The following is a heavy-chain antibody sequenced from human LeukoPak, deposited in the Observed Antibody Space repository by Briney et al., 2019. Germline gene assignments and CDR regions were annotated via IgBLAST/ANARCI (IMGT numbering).Heavy chain of an antibody. J-gene: IGHJ4*02. V-gene: IGHV4-59*08. CDR3: ASHTYGSGSYVDY. Sequence: SETLSLTCTASGGSISSYYWSWIRRPPGKRLDWIGYIYYSGSTNYNPSLKSRVTISVDTSKNQFSLKLSSVTAADTAVYYCASHTYGSGSYVDYWGQGTLVTVSS. CDR2: IYYSGST. D-gene: IGHD3-10*01. CDR1: GGSISSYY.